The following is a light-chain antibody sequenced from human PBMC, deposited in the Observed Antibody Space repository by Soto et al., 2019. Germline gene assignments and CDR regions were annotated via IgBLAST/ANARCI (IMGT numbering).Light chain of an antibody. CDR2: GAS. V-gene: IGKV3-11*01. CDR1: QTVSTY. Sequence: EIVLTQSPATLSLSPGERATLSCRASQTVSTYLAWFQQKPGQAPRLLIYGASNRATGIPARFSGTGSGTDFTLTISSLEPEDFAVYYCQQRSNWPWSFGQGTKVDI. CDR3: QQRSNWPWS. J-gene: IGKJ1*01.